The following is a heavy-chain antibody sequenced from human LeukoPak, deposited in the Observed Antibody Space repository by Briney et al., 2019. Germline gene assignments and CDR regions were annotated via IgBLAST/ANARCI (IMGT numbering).Heavy chain of an antibody. D-gene: IGHD3-3*01. CDR3: ASGPGVAPLYYYYMDV. Sequence: ASVKVSCKASGYTFTGYYMHWVRQAPGQGLEWMGWINPNSGGTNYAQKFQGRVTMTRDTSISTAYMELSRPRSDDTAVYYCASGPGVAPLYYYYMDVWGKGTTVTVSS. J-gene: IGHJ6*03. CDR1: GYTFTGYY. CDR2: INPNSGGT. V-gene: IGHV1-2*02.